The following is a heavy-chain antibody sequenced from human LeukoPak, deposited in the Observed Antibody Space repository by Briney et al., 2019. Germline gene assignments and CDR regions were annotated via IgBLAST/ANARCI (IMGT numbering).Heavy chain of an antibody. D-gene: IGHD1-1*01. CDR1: GFTFSSYA. V-gene: IGHV3-23*01. J-gene: IGHJ4*02. CDR2: LRGDGET. Sequence: GGSLRLSCAASGFTFSSYAMSWVRQGPARGLEWVSSLRGDGETFYADSVKGRFTLSRDEPRNMVYFQLNNLRVEDTAVYYCAKASWASNADAVLWGQGTLVTVSS. CDR3: AKASWASNADAVL.